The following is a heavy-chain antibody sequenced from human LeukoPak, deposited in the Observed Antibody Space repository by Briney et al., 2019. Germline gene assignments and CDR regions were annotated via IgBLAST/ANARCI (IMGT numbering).Heavy chain of an antibody. V-gene: IGHV3-43*01. CDR1: GFTFDDYT. Sequence: PGGSLRLSCAASGFTFDDYTMHWVRQAPGKGLEWVSLISWDGGSTYYADSVKGRFTISRDNSKNSLYLQMNSLRTEDTALYYCAKPYQLLCYRGAFDIWGQGTMVTVSS. CDR2: ISWDGGST. D-gene: IGHD2-2*01. J-gene: IGHJ3*02. CDR3: AKPYQLLCYRGAFDI.